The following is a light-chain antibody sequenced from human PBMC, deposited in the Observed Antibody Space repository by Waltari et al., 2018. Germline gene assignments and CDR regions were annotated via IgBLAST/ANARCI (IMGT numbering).Light chain of an antibody. J-gene: IGLJ2*01. V-gene: IGLV3-21*03. CDR2: DHT. CDR3: QVWDSSGDHPV. CDR1: NLRSQT. Sequence: SYVLTQPPSASVAPGKTAKLSCAGQNLRSQTVPWYRQTAGQAPVLVIYDHTVRPSGIPDRISGSDTATLTIARVEAGDEADYFCQVWDSSGDHPVFGGGTRLTVL.